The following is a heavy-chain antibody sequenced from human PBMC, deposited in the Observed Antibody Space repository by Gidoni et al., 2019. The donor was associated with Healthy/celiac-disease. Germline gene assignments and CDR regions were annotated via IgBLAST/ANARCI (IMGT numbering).Heavy chain of an antibody. D-gene: IGHD3-10*01. J-gene: IGHJ5*02. CDR3: ARGKRIYITMVRGVRSDSFDP. V-gene: IGHV4-34*01. CDR2: IKHSGGT. Sequence: PSETLSLTCAVYGGSFSGYYWRWIRQPPGKGLEWIGEIKHSGGTNYNPSLKSRVTISVDTSKNQFSLKLSSVTAADTAVYYCARGKRIYITMVRGVRSDSFDPWGQGTLVTVSS. CDR1: GGSFSGYY.